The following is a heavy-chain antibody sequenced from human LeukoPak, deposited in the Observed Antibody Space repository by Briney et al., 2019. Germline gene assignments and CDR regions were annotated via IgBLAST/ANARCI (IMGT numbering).Heavy chain of an antibody. CDR1: GGSISSGGYY. CDR3: ARAKEPGVSFDY. CDR2: IYHSGST. J-gene: IGHJ4*02. D-gene: IGHD7-27*01. Sequence: SETLSLTCTVSGGSISSGGYYWSWIRQPPGKGLEWIGYIYHSGSTYYNPSLKSRVTISVDRSKNQFSLKLSSVTAADTAVYYCARAKEPGVSFDYWGQGTLVTVSS. V-gene: IGHV4-30-2*01.